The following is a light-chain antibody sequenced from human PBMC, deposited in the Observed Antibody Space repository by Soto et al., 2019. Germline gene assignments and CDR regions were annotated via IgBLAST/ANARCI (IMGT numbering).Light chain of an antibody. CDR1: SGSIASNY. Sequence: NFMLTQHHSVSESPGKTVTISCTGSSGSIASNYVQWYQQRPGSAPTTVIYEDNQRPSGVPDRFSGSIDSSSNSASLTISGLKTEDEADYYCQSQDSSASVIFGGGTKVTVL. V-gene: IGLV6-57*02. CDR2: EDN. CDR3: QSQDSSASVI. J-gene: IGLJ2*01.